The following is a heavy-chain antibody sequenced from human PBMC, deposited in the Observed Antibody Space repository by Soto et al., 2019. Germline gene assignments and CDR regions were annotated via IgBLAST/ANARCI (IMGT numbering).Heavy chain of an antibody. Sequence: GGSLRLSCAGSGFTFSSSTMTWVRQGPGKGLEWVSSISSSSSYIYFADSLKGRFTISRDNAKNSLYLQMNSLRAEDTAVYYCARDIGEMSAVWGQGTQVTVSS. J-gene: IGHJ4*02. D-gene: IGHD3-10*01. CDR2: ISSSSSYI. CDR3: ARDIGEMSAV. V-gene: IGHV3-21*06. CDR1: GFTFSSST.